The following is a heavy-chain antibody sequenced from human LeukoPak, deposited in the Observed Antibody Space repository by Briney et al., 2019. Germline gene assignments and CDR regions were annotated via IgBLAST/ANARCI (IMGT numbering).Heavy chain of an antibody. Sequence: PGGSLRLSCAASGFTFSSYAMTWVRQAPGKGLECVSSISDSGGSTYYADSVKGRFTISRDNSRNTLYLQMNSLTAEDTAVYYCAKVYTGSYYVDAFDIWGQGTLVTVSS. J-gene: IGHJ3*02. D-gene: IGHD1-26*01. CDR2: ISDSGGST. CDR1: GFTFSSYA. CDR3: AKVYTGSYYVDAFDI. V-gene: IGHV3-23*01.